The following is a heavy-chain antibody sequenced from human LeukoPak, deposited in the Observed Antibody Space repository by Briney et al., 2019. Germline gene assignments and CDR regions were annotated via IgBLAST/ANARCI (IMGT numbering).Heavy chain of an antibody. CDR3: ARGLFVVVPAAIVSDFDY. J-gene: IGHJ4*02. CDR2: ISSSGSTI. D-gene: IGHD2-2*01. Sequence: GGSLRLSCAASRFTFSNYGMHWVRQAPGKGLEWVSYISSSGSTIYYADSVKGRFTISRDNAKNSLYLQMNSLRAEDTAVYYCARGLFVVVPAAIVSDFDYWGQGALVTVSS. V-gene: IGHV3-48*04. CDR1: RFTFSNYG.